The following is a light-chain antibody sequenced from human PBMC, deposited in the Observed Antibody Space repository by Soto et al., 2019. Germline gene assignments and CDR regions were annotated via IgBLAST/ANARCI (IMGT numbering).Light chain of an antibody. V-gene: IGKV3-11*01. CDR1: QNVGNY. CDR3: QQRADWPIT. J-gene: IGKJ3*01. Sequence: EIVLTQSPGTLSLSPGERATLSCRASQNVGNYLAWYQQKPGQAPRLLIYDSSSRATGVPARFSGSGSGTDFTLTISSLEPEDFALYYCQQRADWPITFGPGTKVDIK. CDR2: DSS.